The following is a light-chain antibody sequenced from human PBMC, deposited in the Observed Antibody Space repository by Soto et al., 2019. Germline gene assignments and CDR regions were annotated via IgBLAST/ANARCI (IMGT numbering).Light chain of an antibody. Sequence: QSALTQPRSVSGSPGQSVTISCTGTSSDVGGYNYVSWYQQHPGKAPKLMIYDVTKRPSGAPDRFSGSKSGSTASLTISGLHAEDESDYYCLSYAGSSTRVFGSGTKLTVL. V-gene: IGLV2-11*01. CDR1: SSDVGGYNY. CDR3: LSYAGSSTRV. J-gene: IGLJ1*01. CDR2: DVT.